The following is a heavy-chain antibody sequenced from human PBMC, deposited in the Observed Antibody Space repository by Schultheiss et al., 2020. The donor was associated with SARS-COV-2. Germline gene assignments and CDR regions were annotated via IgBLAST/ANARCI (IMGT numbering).Heavy chain of an antibody. CDR2: ISSAGGYR. J-gene: IGHJ5*02. CDR3: ARKFAVTTGVWWFDP. D-gene: IGHD4-11*01. V-gene: IGHV3-21*01. CDR1: GFTVSRNN. Sequence: GGSLRLSCAASGFTVSRNNMNWVRQAPGKGLEWVSSISSAGGYRSYADSVKGRFTISRDNSKNTLYLQMNSLRAEDTAVYYCARKFAVTTGVWWFDPWGQGTLVTVSS.